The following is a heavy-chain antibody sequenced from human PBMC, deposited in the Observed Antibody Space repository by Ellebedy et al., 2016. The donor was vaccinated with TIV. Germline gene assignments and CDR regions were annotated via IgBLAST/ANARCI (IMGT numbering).Heavy chain of an antibody. CDR3: ARDDNYYDSSGYYSRDYGMDV. CDR2: INPNSGGT. CDR1: GYTFTGYY. V-gene: IGHV1-2*02. J-gene: IGHJ6*02. D-gene: IGHD3-22*01. Sequence: ASVKVSCKASGYTFTGYYMHWVRQAPGQGLEWMGWINPNSGGTNYAQKFQGRVTMTRDTSISTAYMELSSLRSEDTAVYYCARDDNYYDSSGYYSRDYGMDVWGQGTTVTVSS.